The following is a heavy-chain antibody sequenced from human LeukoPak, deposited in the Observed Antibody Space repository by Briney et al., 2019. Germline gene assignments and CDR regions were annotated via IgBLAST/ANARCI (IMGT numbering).Heavy chain of an antibody. CDR1: GGSMSSYY. CDR3: ARGVGFCSGGSCYGRFDP. Sequence: PSEALSLTCTVSGGSMSSYYWTWIRQPPGKGLEWIGYMYYSGSTNYNPSLKSRVTISVDTSKSQFSLKLSSVTAADTAVYYCARGVGFCSGGSCYGRFDPWGQGTLVTVSS. J-gene: IGHJ5*02. V-gene: IGHV4-59*01. D-gene: IGHD2-15*01. CDR2: MYYSGST.